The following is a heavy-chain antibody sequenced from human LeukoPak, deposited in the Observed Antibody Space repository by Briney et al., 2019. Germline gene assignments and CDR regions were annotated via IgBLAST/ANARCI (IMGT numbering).Heavy chain of an antibody. CDR3: ARDNGDSSGYYGYYYMDV. J-gene: IGHJ6*03. Sequence: ASVKVSCKASGYTFTNYDINWVRQATGQGLEWMGWMNPNSGNTGYAQKFQGRVTITRNTSISTVYMELSSLRAEDTAVYYCARDNGDSSGYYGYYYMDVWGKGTTVTVSS. CDR1: GYTFTNYD. V-gene: IGHV1-8*03. D-gene: IGHD3-22*01. CDR2: MNPNSGNT.